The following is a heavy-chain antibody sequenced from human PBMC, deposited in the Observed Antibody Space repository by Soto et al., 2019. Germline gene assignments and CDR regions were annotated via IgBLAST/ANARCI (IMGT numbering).Heavy chain of an antibody. Sequence: QVQLVQSGDVVKKPGASVKVSCSTSAYTFTNYDINWVRQAPGHGLDWMGWMKPDSGNTGYAPKFQGRVTMTRDTSISTADMELSSLRSEDTAVYYCAGGIRTNLGLVITYYLDSWGQGTLVTVSS. CDR2: MKPDSGNT. J-gene: IGHJ4*02. CDR3: AGGIRTNLGLVITYYLDS. V-gene: IGHV1-8*01. D-gene: IGHD3-3*01. CDR1: AYTFTNYD.